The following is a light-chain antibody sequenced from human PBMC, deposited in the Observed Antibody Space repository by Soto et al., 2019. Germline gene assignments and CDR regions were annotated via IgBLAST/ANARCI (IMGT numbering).Light chain of an antibody. V-gene: IGKV1-5*01. CDR3: QQYNSFSWT. CDR2: DAS. J-gene: IGKJ1*01. CDR1: QSISTW. Sequence: DIQMTQSPSTLSASVGDSVTITCRASQSISTWLAWYQQKPGKAPKLLIYDASSLEGGVPSRFSGSGSGTELTLTISGLQPDDFATYYCQQYNSFSWTFGQGTKVEIK.